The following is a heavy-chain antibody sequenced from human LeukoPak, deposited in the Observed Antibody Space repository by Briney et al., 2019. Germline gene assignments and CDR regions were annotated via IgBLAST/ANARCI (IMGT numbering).Heavy chain of an antibody. Sequence: SQTLSLTCTVSGGSISSGGYYWSWLRQHPGKGLEWIGYIYYSGSTYYNPSLKSRVTISVDTSKNQFSLKLSSVTAADTAVYYCARVNSRSPGGIDYWGQGTLVTVSS. CDR2: IYYSGST. CDR3: ARVNSRSPGGIDY. CDR1: GGSISSGGYY. J-gene: IGHJ4*02. D-gene: IGHD3-16*01. V-gene: IGHV4-31*03.